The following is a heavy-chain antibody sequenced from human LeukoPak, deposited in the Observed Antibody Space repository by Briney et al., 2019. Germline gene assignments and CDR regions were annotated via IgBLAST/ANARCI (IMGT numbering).Heavy chain of an antibody. V-gene: IGHV4-59*01. Sequence: SETLSHTCTASGGSLSSYYWSWIRQPLGKGLEWIANIYHTGSTNYNPSLSSRVTISIDTAKNQFSLKLTSVTAADTAVYYCARRGRNSSGWQDYLWGQGTLVTVSS. J-gene: IGHJ4*02. D-gene: IGHD6-25*01. CDR3: ARRGRNSSGWQDYL. CDR1: GGSLSSYY. CDR2: IYHTGST.